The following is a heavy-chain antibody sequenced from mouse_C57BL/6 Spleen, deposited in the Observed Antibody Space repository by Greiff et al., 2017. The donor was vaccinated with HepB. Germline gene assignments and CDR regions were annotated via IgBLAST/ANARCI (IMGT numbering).Heavy chain of an antibody. D-gene: IGHD3-3*01. J-gene: IGHJ4*01. CDR1: GYTFTSYW. CDR3: ARGDPPAMDY. Sequence: QVQLQQPGAELVRPGSSVKLSCKASGYTFTSYWIDWVKQRPGQGLEWIGNIYPSDSETHYNQKFKDKATLTVDKSSSTAYMQLSSLTSEDSAVYYCARGDPPAMDYWGQGTSVTVSS. CDR2: IYPSDSET. V-gene: IGHV1-61*01.